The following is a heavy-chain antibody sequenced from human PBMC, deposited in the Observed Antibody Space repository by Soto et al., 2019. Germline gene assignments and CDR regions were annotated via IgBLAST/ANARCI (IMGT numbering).Heavy chain of an antibody. CDR1: GGSISSGGYS. Sequence: ASGTLSLTCAVSGGSISSGGYSWSCIRQPPGKGLEWIGYIYHSGSTYYNPSLKSRVTISVDRSKNQFSLKLSSVTAADTAGYYCARGSPVATDYWGQGTLVTVSS. CDR2: IYHSGST. D-gene: IGHD2-21*02. J-gene: IGHJ4*02. CDR3: ARGSPVATDY. V-gene: IGHV4-30-2*01.